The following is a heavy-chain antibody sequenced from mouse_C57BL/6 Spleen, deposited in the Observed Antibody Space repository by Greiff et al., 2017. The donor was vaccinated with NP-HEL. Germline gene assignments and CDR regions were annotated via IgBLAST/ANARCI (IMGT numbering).Heavy chain of an antibody. CDR2: ISDGGSYT. J-gene: IGHJ2*01. D-gene: IGHD1-1*01. CDR3: ARDSNCFDY. CDR1: GFTFSSYA. Sequence: EVMLVESGGGLVKPGGSLKLSCAASGFTFSSYAMSWVRQTPEKRLEWVATISDGGSYTYYPDNVKGRFTISRDNAKNNLYLQMSHLKSEDTAMYYCARDSNCFDYWGQGTTLTVSS. V-gene: IGHV5-4*01.